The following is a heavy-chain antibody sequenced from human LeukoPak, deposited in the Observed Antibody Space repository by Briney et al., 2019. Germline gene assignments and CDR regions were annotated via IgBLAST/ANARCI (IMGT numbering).Heavy chain of an antibody. Sequence: SETLSLTCTVSGGSISSGGYYWSWIRQHPGKGREGIGYIYYSGSTYYNPSLKRRYTISVDTSKNQFSLTLRSVTAADTAVYYCARWDFWSGYRRGNWFDPWGQGTLVTVSS. J-gene: IGHJ5*02. CDR3: ARWDFWSGYRRGNWFDP. CDR1: GGSISSGGYY. D-gene: IGHD3-3*01. CDR2: IYYSGST. V-gene: IGHV4-31*03.